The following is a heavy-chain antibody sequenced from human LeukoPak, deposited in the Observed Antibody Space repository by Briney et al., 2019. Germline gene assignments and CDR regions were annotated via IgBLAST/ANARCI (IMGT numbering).Heavy chain of an antibody. D-gene: IGHD3-10*01. Sequence: PSETLSLTCAVSGGSITTYYWSWIRQPPGKGLERIGYIFYSGSTNYNPSLKSRVTLSVDTSKNQFSLRLTSVTAADTAVYYCTRGDGSGTWFDPWGQGTLVTVSS. CDR1: GGSITTYY. J-gene: IGHJ5*02. CDR3: TRGDGSGTWFDP. CDR2: IFYSGST. V-gene: IGHV4-59*01.